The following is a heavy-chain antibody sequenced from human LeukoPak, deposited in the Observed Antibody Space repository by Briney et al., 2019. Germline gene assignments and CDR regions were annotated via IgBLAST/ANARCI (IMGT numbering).Heavy chain of an antibody. V-gene: IGHV3-48*03. CDR3: ARVSYCSSTSCYSTESYGMDV. J-gene: IGHJ6*02. CDR1: GFTFSSYE. D-gene: IGHD2-2*02. Sequence: GGSLRLSCAASGFTFSSYEMNWVRQAPGKGLEWVSNISSSGSTIYYADSVKGRFTISRDNAKNSLYLQMNSLRAEDTAVYYCARVSYCSSTSCYSTESYGMDVWGQGTTVTVSS. CDR2: ISSSGSTI.